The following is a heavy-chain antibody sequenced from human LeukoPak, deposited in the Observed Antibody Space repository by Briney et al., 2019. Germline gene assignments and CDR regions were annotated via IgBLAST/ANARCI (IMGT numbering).Heavy chain of an antibody. J-gene: IGHJ4*02. V-gene: IGHV3-11*06. CDR3: GVDGGY. CDR2: ISASTTLK. D-gene: IGHD2-15*01. Sequence: PGGSLRLSCAASGFTFSSYNMSWVRQAPGKGLEWVSYISASTTLKYYADSVKGRVTISRDNAENSLYLQMNSLRAEDTAVYYCGVDGGYWGQGTLVTVSS. CDR1: GFTFSSYN.